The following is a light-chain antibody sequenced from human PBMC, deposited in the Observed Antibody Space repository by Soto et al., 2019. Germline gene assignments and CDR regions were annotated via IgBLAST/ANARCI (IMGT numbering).Light chain of an antibody. CDR2: SYD. Sequence: QSVLTQPPSASGTPGQRVTISCSGSSSNIGSNNVNWYQQFPGTAPKLLIYSYDQRPSGVPDRFSGSKSGTSASLAISGLQSEDEADYYCAAWDDSLNGVIFGGGTKLTVL. J-gene: IGLJ2*01. CDR3: AAWDDSLNGVI. CDR1: SSNIGSNN. V-gene: IGLV1-44*01.